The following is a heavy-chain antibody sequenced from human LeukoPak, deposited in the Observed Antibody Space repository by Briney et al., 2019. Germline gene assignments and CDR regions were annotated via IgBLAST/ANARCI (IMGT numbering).Heavy chain of an antibody. D-gene: IGHD6-13*01. CDR2: IYYSGST. J-gene: IGHJ4*02. CDR1: GGSISSGGYY. CDR3: ARGSIAAAGRDYYFDY. Sequence: SETLSLTCTVSGGSISSGGYYWSWIRQHPGKGLEWIGYIYYSGSTYYNPSLKSRVTISVDTSKNQFSLKLSSVTAADTAVYYCARGSIAAAGRDYYFDYWGQGTLVTVSS. V-gene: IGHV4-31*03.